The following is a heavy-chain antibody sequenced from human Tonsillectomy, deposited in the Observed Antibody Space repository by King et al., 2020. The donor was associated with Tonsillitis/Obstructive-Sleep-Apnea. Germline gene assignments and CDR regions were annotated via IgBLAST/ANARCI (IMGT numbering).Heavy chain of an antibody. CDR1: GFTFSNAW. D-gene: IGHD2-2*01. CDR2: IKSKTDGGTT. V-gene: IGHV3-15*01. CDR3: TTKVVVVPDYYYYYYMDV. J-gene: IGHJ6*03. Sequence: VQLVESGGGLVKPGGSLRLSCAASGFTFSNAWMSWVRQAPGKGLEWVVRIKSKTDGGTTDYAAPVKGRFTISRDDSKNTLYLQMNSLKTEDTAVYYCTTKVVVVPDYYYYYYMDVWGKGTTVTVSS.